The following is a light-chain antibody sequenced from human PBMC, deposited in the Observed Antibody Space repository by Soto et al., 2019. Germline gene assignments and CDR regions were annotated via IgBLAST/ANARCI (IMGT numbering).Light chain of an antibody. CDR3: QSYNSTNWV. V-gene: IGLV6-57*03. J-gene: IGLJ3*02. CDR1: SGSIASSY. Sequence: NFMLTQPHSVSESPGKTVTISCTRSSGSIASSYVQWYQQRPGSAPTTVIYEDNQRHSGVPDRFSGSVDSSSNSASLTISGLKTEDEADYYCQSYNSTNWVFGGGTKLTVL. CDR2: EDN.